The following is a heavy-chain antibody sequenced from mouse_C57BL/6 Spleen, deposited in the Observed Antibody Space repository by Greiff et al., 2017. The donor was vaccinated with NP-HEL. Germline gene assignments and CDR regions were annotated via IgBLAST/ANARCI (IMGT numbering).Heavy chain of an antibody. V-gene: IGHV5-9*01. CDR2: ISGGGGNT. D-gene: IGHD1-1*01. CDR3: ARHSYYGSSYVWYFDV. J-gene: IGHJ1*03. CDR1: GFTFSSYT. Sequence: EVKLVESGGGLVKPGGSLKLSCAASGFTFSSYTMSWVRQTPEKRLEWVATISGGGGNTYYPDSVKGRFTISRDNAKNTLYLHMSRLRSEDTALYYCARHSYYGSSYVWYFDVWGTGTTVTVSS.